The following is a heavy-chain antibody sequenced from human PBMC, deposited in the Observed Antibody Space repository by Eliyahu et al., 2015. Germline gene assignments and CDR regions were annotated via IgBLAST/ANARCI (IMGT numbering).Heavy chain of an antibody. D-gene: IGHD6-13*01. J-gene: IGHJ4*02. Sequence: QVQLVESGGGVVQPGRSLRLSCAASGFTFSXYGMHWVRQAPGKGLEWVAVIWYDGSNKYYADSVKGRFTISRDNSKNTLYLQMNSLRAEDTAVYYCARAGAAAADYWGQGTLVTVSS. V-gene: IGHV3-33*01. CDR1: GFTFSXYG. CDR3: ARAGAAAADY. CDR2: IWYDGSNK.